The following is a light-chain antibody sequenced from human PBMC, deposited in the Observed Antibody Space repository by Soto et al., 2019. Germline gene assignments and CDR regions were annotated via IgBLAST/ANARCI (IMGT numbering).Light chain of an antibody. J-gene: IGLJ3*02. CDR3: SSYTTGTTWV. Sequence: QSALTQPASVSGSPGQSITISCTGTSSDVGRYNYVSWHQQHPGKAPKLLIFDVSNRPSGVSDRFSGSKSGNTASLTISGLQAEDEADYDCSSYTTGTTWVFGGGTKLTVL. CDR2: DVS. CDR1: SSDVGRYNY. V-gene: IGLV2-14*01.